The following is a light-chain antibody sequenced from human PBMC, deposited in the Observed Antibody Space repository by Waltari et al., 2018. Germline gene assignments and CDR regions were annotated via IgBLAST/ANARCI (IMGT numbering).Light chain of an antibody. Sequence: QSALTQPASVSGSPGQSITISCTGTTSDVGNYNLVSWYQQHPGKPPKRIIYEVPKRPSGVSKRFSGSKSGNTASLTISGLQADDEADYYCHSHATSITSVIFGGGTKLTVI. J-gene: IGLJ2*01. CDR2: EVP. V-gene: IGLV2-23*02. CDR1: TSDVGNYNL. CDR3: HSHATSITSVI.